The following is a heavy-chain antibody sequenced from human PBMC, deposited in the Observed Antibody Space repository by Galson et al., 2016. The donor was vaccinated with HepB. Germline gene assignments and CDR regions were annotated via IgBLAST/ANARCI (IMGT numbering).Heavy chain of an antibody. Sequence: SLRLSCAASGFTFSGYWMHWVRQAPGKGLVWVSRINVDGYSTIYADSVKGRFTTSRDNAKNTLYLQMNSLRAEDTALYHCVRGKDYDMDVWGQGTTVTVSS. CDR2: INVDGYST. CDR3: VRGKDYDMDV. V-gene: IGHV3-74*01. CDR1: GFTFSGYW. J-gene: IGHJ6*02.